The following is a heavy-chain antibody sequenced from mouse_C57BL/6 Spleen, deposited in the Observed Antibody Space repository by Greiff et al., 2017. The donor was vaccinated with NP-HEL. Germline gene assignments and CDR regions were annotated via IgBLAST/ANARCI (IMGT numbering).Heavy chain of an antibody. D-gene: IGHD2-4*01. Sequence: EVQGVESGGGLVKPGGSLKLSCAASGFTFSDYGMHWVRQAPEKGLEWVAYISSGSSTISYADTVKGRFTISRDNAKNTLFLQMTSLRSEDTAMYYCARGETYDYDGFAYWGQGTLVTVSA. J-gene: IGHJ3*01. V-gene: IGHV5-17*01. CDR3: ARGETYDYDGFAY. CDR1: GFTFSDYG. CDR2: ISSGSSTI.